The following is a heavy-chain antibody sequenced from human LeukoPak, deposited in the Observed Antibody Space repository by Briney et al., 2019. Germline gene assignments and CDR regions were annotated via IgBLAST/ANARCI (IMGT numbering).Heavy chain of an antibody. D-gene: IGHD1-26*01. CDR1: GGTFSSYA. CDR2: IIPIFGTA. CDR3: ARGTGEEWELYFDY. Sequence: GASVKVSCKASGGTFSSYAISWVRQAPGQGLEWMGGIIPIFGTASYAQKFQGRVTITADESTSTAYMELSSLRSEDTAVYYCARGTGEEWELYFDYWGQGTLVTVSS. V-gene: IGHV1-69*13. J-gene: IGHJ4*02.